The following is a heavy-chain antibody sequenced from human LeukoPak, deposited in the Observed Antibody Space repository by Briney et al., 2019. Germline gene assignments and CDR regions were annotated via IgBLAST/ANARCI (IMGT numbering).Heavy chain of an antibody. CDR3: AKSDWFGLIIYFDY. CDR1: GFTFSSYA. CDR2: ISGSGGST. Sequence: GGSLRLSCAASGFTFSSYAMSWVRQAPGKGLEWVSAISGSGGSTYYADSVKGRFTISRDESKNTPYLQMNSLRAEDTAVYYCAKSDWFGLIIYFDYWGQGALVTVSS. J-gene: IGHJ4*02. V-gene: IGHV3-23*01. D-gene: IGHD3-10*01.